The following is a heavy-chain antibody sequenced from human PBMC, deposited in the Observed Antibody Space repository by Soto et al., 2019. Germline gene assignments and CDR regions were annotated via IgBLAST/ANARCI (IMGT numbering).Heavy chain of an antibody. CDR1: GYIVTNHW. Sequence: LGESLKISCKGSGYIVTNHWIAWVRQMPGKGLEWMGISYPDDSDTRYNPSFQGEVTIAADKFISTAYLQWSSLKVSDTAMYYCARHDSGGWYFFDYWGQGTLVTVSS. V-gene: IGHV5-51*01. CDR2: SYPDDSDT. D-gene: IGHD3-22*01. CDR3: ARHDSGGWYFFDY. J-gene: IGHJ4*01.